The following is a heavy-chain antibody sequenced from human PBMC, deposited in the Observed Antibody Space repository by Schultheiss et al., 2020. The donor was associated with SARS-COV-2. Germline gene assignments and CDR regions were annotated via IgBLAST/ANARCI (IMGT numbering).Heavy chain of an antibody. Sequence: GGSLRLSCSASGFTFSSYAMHWVRQAPGKGLEYVSAISSNGGSTYYADSVKGRFTISRDNAKNSLYLQMNSLRAEDTAVYYCARDLYYYGSGSYYLKPWGFDYWGQGTLVTVSS. V-gene: IGHV3-64*04. CDR3: ARDLYYYGSGSYYLKPWGFDY. J-gene: IGHJ4*02. D-gene: IGHD3-10*01. CDR2: ISSNGGST. CDR1: GFTFSSYA.